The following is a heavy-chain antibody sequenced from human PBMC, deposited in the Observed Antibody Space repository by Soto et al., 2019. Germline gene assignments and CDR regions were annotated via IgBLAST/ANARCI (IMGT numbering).Heavy chain of an antibody. J-gene: IGHJ4*02. CDR1: GFTFSDYS. D-gene: IGHD2-8*01. CDR3: ARAGCTPITCPLFDY. Sequence: EVQLVESGGGLVKPGGSLRLSCAASGFTFSDYSINWVRQAPGKGLEWVSVISSSSNYIYYADSVKGRFTISRDNAKNSLYLQMNSLRAEDTAVYYCARAGCTPITCPLFDYWGQGTLVTVSS. CDR2: ISSSSNYI. V-gene: IGHV3-21*01.